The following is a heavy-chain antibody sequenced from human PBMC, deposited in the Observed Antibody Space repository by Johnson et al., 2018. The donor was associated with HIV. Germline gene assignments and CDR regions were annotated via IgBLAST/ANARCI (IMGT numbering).Heavy chain of an antibody. CDR2: ISSSGSIL. V-gene: IGHV3-11*04. Sequence: QVQLVESGGGLVKPGGSLRLSCAASGFRFSDYYMSWIRQAPGKGLEWVSYISSSGSILYYADFLKGRFTISRDNAKTAMYQQMNSLRAEDTALYYCARDSTPWGGDHVAYAFDIWGRGTMVTVSS. CDR1: GFRFSDYY. J-gene: IGHJ3*02. CDR3: ARDSTPWGGDHVAYAFDI. D-gene: IGHD4-17*01.